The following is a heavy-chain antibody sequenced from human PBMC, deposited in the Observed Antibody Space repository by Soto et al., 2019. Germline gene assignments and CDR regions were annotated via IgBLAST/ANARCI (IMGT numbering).Heavy chain of an antibody. V-gene: IGHV4-30-4*01. CDR3: ARGQGTRENWFDP. D-gene: IGHD3-10*01. Sequence: SETLSLTCTVSGGSISSGDYYWSWIRQPPGKGLEWIRYIYYSGSTYYNPSLKSRVTISVDTSKNQFSLKLSSVTAADTAVYYCARGQGTRENWFDPWGQGTLVTVSS. CDR1: GGSISSGDYY. J-gene: IGHJ5*02. CDR2: IYYSGST.